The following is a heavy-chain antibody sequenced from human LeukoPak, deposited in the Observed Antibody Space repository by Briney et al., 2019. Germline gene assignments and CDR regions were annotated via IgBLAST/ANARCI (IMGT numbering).Heavy chain of an antibody. D-gene: IGHD6-13*01. CDR2: ISSSSSYI. V-gene: IGHV3-21*01. J-gene: IGHJ4*02. CDR3: ARDPRIAAAGIFDY. CDR1: GFTFSSYS. Sequence: GGSPRLSCAASGFTFSSYSMNWVRQAPGKGLEWVSSISSSSSYIYYADSVKGRFTISRDNAKNSLYLQMNSLRAEDTAVYYCARDPRIAAAGIFDYWGQGTLVTVSS.